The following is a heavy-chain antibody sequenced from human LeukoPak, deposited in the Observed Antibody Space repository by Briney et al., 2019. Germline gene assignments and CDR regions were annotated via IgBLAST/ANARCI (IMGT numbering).Heavy chain of an antibody. V-gene: IGHV5-51*01. CDR2: IYPGDSET. CDR1: GYSFNSYW. CDR3: TRSYCSTGSCSRDY. Sequence: GESLKIFCKASGYSFNSYWMGWVRQMPGKGLEWMGIIYPGDSETRYSPSVQGRVTISVDRSSTTTFLQWSSLEASDSGVYFCTRSYCSTGSCSRDYWGQGTLVTVSS. J-gene: IGHJ4*02. D-gene: IGHD2-15*01.